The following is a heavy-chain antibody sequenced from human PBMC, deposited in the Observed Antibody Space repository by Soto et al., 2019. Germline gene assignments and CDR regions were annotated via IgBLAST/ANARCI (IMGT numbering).Heavy chain of an antibody. CDR2: ISSSSRTI. D-gene: IGHD2-2*01. V-gene: IGHV3-48*01. Sequence: EVQLVESGGGLVQPGGSLRLSCAASGFTFSSYSMNWVRQAPGKGLEWVSYISSSSRTIYYADSEKGRFTNSRDHVKNSLDLQMNSLRAEDTAVYYCARDRCSSTSCLDLYMDVWGKGTTVTVSS. CDR3: ARDRCSSTSCLDLYMDV. CDR1: GFTFSSYS. J-gene: IGHJ6*03.